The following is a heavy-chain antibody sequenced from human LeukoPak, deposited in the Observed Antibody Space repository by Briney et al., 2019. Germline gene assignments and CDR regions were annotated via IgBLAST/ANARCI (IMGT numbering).Heavy chain of an antibody. D-gene: IGHD3-3*01. CDR1: GGSISSSSYY. CDR2: IYYSGST. V-gene: IGHV4-39*01. Sequence: SETLSLTCTVSGGSISSSSYYWGWIRQPPGKGLEWIGSIYYSGSTYYNPSLKSRVTISVDTSKNQFSLKLSSVTAADTAVYYCARQPSLYYDFWSGYYDAFDIWGQGTMVTVSS. J-gene: IGHJ3*02. CDR3: ARQPSLYYDFWSGYYDAFDI.